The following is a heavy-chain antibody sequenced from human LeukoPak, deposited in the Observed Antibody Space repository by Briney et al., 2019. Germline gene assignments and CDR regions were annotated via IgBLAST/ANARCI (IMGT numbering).Heavy chain of an antibody. D-gene: IGHD6-19*01. CDR1: GFTFSSYS. V-gene: IGHV3-21*01. CDR3: ARVTLSGPYDAFDI. Sequence: GGSLRLSCAASGFTFSSYSMNWVRQAPGKGLEWVSSISSSSSYIYYADSVKGRFTISRDNAKNSLYLQMNSLRAEDTAVYYCARVTLSGPYDAFDIWGQGTMVTVSS. CDR2: ISSSSSYI. J-gene: IGHJ3*02.